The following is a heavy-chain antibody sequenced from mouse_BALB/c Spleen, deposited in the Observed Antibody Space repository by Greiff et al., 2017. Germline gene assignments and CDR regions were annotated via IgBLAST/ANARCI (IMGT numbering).Heavy chain of an antibody. CDR1: GFAFSSYD. V-gene: IGHV5-12-1*01. J-gene: IGHJ3*01. D-gene: IGHD2-1*01. CDR2: ISSGGGST. CDR3: ANHPYLLI. Sequence: EVKLMESGGGLVKPGGSLKLSCAASGFAFSSYDMSWVRQTPEKRLEWVAYISSGGGSTYYPDTVKGRFTISRDNAKNTLYLQMSSLKSEDTAMYYCANHPYLLIWGQGTLVTVSA.